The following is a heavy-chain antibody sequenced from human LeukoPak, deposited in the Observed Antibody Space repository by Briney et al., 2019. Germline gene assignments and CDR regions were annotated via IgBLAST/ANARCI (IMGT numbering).Heavy chain of an antibody. CDR3: ARHGLYFDPDAFDI. Sequence: SETLSLTCTVSGGSISSYYWSWIRQPPGKGLEWIGYIYYSGSTNYNPSLKSRVTISVDTSKNQFSLKLSSVTAADTAVYYCARHGLYFDPDAFDIWGQGTMVTVSS. CDR2: IYYSGST. CDR1: GGSISSYY. V-gene: IGHV4-59*08. J-gene: IGHJ3*02. D-gene: IGHD3-9*01.